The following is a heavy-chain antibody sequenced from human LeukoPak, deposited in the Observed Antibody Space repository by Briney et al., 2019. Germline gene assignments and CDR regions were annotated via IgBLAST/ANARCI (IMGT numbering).Heavy chain of an antibody. CDR3: ARGKSVGGYSYADLYYYYYMDV. J-gene: IGHJ6*03. D-gene: IGHD5-18*01. CDR1: GGSFSGYY. Sequence: SETLSLTCAVYGGSFSGYYWSWIRQPPGKGLEWMGEINHSGSTNYNPSLKSRVTISVDTSKNQFSLKLSSVTAADTAVYYCARGKSVGGYSYADLYYYYYMDVWGKGTTVTVSS. V-gene: IGHV4-34*01. CDR2: INHSGST.